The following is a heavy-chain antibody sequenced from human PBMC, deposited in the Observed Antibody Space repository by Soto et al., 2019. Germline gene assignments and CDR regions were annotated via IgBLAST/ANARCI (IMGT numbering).Heavy chain of an antibody. V-gene: IGHV5-51*01. CDR3: AAPKQLSMGYYYGMDV. CDR1: KDSFIGYW. D-gene: IGHD2-2*01. CDR2: IYPDDSDT. Sequence: RGESLKISCKGSKDSFIGYWIGWVRQMPGKGLEWMGVIYPDDSDTRYSPSFQGQVTISADRSLSTVYLQWSSLKASDTAMYYCAAPKQLSMGYYYGMDVWGQGTTVTVSS. J-gene: IGHJ6*02.